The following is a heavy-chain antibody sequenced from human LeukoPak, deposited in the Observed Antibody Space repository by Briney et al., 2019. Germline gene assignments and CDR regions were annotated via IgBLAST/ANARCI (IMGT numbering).Heavy chain of an antibody. CDR3: ATTVIAAAGSDY. J-gene: IGHJ4*02. CDR1: GFTFDDYA. V-gene: IGHV3-9*01. D-gene: IGHD6-13*01. CDR2: ISWNSGSI. Sequence: GGSLRLSCAASGFTFDDYAMHWVRHAPGKGLEWVSGISWNSGSIGYADSVKGRFTISRDNSRNTLYLQMNSLRPEDTAVYYCATTVIAAAGSDYWGQGTLVTVSS.